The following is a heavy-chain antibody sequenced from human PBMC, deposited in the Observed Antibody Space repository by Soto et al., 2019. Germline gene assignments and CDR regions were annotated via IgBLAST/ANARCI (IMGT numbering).Heavy chain of an antibody. CDR3: AKDLDIVATIDY. CDR1: GFTFSSYG. V-gene: IGHV3-30*18. J-gene: IGHJ4*02. CDR2: ISYDGSNK. Sequence: PGGSLRLSCAASGFTFSSYGMHWVRQAPGKGLEWVAVISYDGSNKYYADSVKGRFTISRDNSKNTLYLQMNSLRAEDTVVYYCAKDLDIVATIDYWGQGTLVTVSS. D-gene: IGHD5-12*01.